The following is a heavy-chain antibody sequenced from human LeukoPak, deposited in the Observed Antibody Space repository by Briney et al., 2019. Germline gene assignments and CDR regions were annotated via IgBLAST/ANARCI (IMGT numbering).Heavy chain of an antibody. CDR2: ISAYNGNT. Sequence: ASVKVSCKASGYTFTSYGISWVRQAPGQGLEWMGWISAYNGNTNYAQKLQGRVTTTTDTSTSTAYMELRSLRSDDTAVYYCAREGLRYFDWLSEAFDYWGQGTLVTVSS. J-gene: IGHJ4*02. CDR1: GYTFTSYG. V-gene: IGHV1-18*01. D-gene: IGHD3-9*01. CDR3: AREGLRYFDWLSEAFDY.